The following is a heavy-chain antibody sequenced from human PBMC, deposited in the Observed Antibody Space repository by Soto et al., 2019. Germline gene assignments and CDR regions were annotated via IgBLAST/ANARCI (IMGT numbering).Heavy chain of an antibody. V-gene: IGHV1-24*01. CDR3: ATDPRYSFGPRRNWFDP. D-gene: IGHD5-18*01. J-gene: IGHJ5*02. CDR2: FDPEDGET. CDR1: GYTLTELS. Sequence: SVKVSCKVSGYTLTELSMHWVRQAPGKGLEWMGGFDPEDGETIYAQKFQGRVTMTEDTSTDTAYMELGSLRSEDTAVYYCATDPRYSFGPRRNWFDPWGQGTLVTVSS.